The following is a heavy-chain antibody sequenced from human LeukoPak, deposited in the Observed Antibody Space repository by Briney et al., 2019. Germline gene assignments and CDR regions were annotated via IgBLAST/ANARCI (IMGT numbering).Heavy chain of an antibody. Sequence: ASVKVSCKDSGYTFTGYYMHWVRQAPGQGLEWMGWINPNGGATNYAQKFQGRVTMTRDTSINTAYMELSRLRSDDTAVYYCARDSTIWNYGFDYWGQGTLGTVSS. CDR2: INPNGGAT. J-gene: IGHJ4*02. V-gene: IGHV1-2*02. CDR3: ARDSTIWNYGFDY. D-gene: IGHD1-7*01. CDR1: GYTFTGYY.